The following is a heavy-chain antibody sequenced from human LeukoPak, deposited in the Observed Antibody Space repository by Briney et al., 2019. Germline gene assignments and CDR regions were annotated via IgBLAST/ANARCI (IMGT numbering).Heavy chain of an antibody. CDR2: IYTGGST. Sequence: SETLSLTCSVSGGSICSFYWSWIRPPAGKGLEWIGRIYTGGSTNYNPPLKSRATTSVDTSKTQFSLTLSLVTAADTAVYYCARGDSSGYSARNEYYYYMDVWGKGTTVTVSS. D-gene: IGHD3-22*01. J-gene: IGHJ6*03. CDR1: GGSICSFY. V-gene: IGHV4-4*07. CDR3: ARGDSSGYSARNEYYYYMDV.